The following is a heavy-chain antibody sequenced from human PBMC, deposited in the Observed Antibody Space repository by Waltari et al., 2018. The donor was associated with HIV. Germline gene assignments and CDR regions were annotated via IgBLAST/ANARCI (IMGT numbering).Heavy chain of an antibody. J-gene: IGHJ4*02. Sequence: EVQLVESGGGLVQPGESLRLSCTASGFSFSTSWMSWVRQSPGKGRGWVANMKEDGSEKRYADSVKGRFIISRDNAMNSLYLQMNNLRAEDTAVYYCATGFVPGYWGQGTLVTVSS. CDR1: GFSFSTSW. D-gene: IGHD3-10*01. CDR2: MKEDGSEK. V-gene: IGHV3-7*01. CDR3: ATGFVPGY.